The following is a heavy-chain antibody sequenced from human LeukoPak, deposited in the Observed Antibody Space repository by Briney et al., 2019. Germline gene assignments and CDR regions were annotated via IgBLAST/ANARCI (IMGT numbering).Heavy chain of an antibody. CDR2: ISSSSSYI. CDR3: ARDLQSYYGSGSPSDY. V-gene: IGHV3-21*01. CDR1: GFTFSSYS. D-gene: IGHD3-10*01. Sequence: TGGSLRLSCAASGFTFSSYSMNWVRQAPGKGLEWVSSISSSSSYIYYADSVKGRFTISRDNAKNSLYLQMSSLRAEDTAVYYCARDLQSYYGSGSPSDYWGQGTLVTVSS. J-gene: IGHJ4*02.